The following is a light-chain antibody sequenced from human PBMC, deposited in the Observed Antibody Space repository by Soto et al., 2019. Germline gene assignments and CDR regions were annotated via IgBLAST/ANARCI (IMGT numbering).Light chain of an antibody. CDR2: AAS. CDR1: QSVNTY. CDR3: QQGYSNPWT. V-gene: IGKV1-39*01. J-gene: IGKJ1*01. Sequence: DIQMTQSPSSLSASVGDRVTITCRASQSVNTYLHWYQQKAGQAPKLLIYAASNLQSGAPSRFSGRGSGTDFTLTVESLQPEDFATYYCQQGYSNPWTFGQGTKVDIK.